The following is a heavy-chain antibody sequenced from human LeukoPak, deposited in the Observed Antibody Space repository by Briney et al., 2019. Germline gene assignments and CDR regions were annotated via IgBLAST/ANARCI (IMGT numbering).Heavy chain of an antibody. Sequence: PGRSLRLSCAPSGFTFSSYSMNWVRQAPGKGLEWVSSISSSSYIYYADSVKGRFTISRDNAKNSLYLQMNSLRAEDTPVYYCARGLCSGGSCYQNYYYYYYMDVWGKGTTVTVSS. V-gene: IGHV3-21*01. CDR1: GFTFSSYS. CDR3: ARGLCSGGSCYQNYYYYYYMDV. CDR2: ISSSSYI. D-gene: IGHD2-15*01. J-gene: IGHJ6*03.